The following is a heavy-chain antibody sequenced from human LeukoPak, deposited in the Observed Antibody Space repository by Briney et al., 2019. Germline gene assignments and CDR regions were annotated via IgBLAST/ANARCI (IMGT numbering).Heavy chain of an antibody. D-gene: IGHD6-25*01. CDR3: ARNVGLAAATAAGAFDV. V-gene: IGHV4-30-2*01. Sequence: SQTLSLTCAVSGGSVNTGGFSWSWIRQPPGQGLEWIGYVYRSGSTLYNPSLHSRVVMSLDKSNNRFSLQLHSVTAADTAMYFCARNVGLAAATAAGAFDVWGQGTVVTVSS. CDR1: GGSVNTGGFS. CDR2: VYRSGST. J-gene: IGHJ3*01.